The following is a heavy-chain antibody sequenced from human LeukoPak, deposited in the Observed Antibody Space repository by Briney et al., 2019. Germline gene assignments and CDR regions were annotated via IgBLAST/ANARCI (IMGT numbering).Heavy chain of an antibody. CDR1: GYTFTSYG. V-gene: IGHV1-18*01. CDR3: ARGPYCSGGSCYSVDY. D-gene: IGHD2-15*01. Sequence: GASVKVSCKASGYTFTSYGISWVRQAPGQGREWMGWISANNGNTNYAQKLQGRVTMTTDTSTSTAYMELRSLRSDDTAVYYCARGPYCSGGSCYSVDYWGQGTLVTVSS. CDR2: ISANNGNT. J-gene: IGHJ4*02.